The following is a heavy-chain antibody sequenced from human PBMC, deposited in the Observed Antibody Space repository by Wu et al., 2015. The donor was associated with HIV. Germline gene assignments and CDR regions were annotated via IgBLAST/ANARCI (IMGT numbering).Heavy chain of an antibody. CDR1: GYTFSNSY. CDR3: ARDFVTSVTAIRGVH. CDR2: IIPIFGTT. V-gene: IGHV1-69*18. Sequence: QVQLVQSGAEVKKPGTSVKMSCTASGYTFSNSYVHWLRQAPGQGLEWMGRIIPIFGTTNYAQKFQRRVTITADGSTSTVYMEVSSLISEDTAVYYCARDFVTSVTAIRGVHWGQGTLVTVSS. D-gene: IGHD4-17*01. J-gene: IGHJ4*01.